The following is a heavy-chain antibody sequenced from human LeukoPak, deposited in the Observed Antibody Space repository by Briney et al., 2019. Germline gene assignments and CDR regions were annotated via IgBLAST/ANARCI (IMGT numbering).Heavy chain of an antibody. CDR2: ISGSGGST. V-gene: IGHV3-23*01. Sequence: GGSLRLSCAASGFTFSSYGMSWVRQAPGKGLEWVSAISGSGGSTYYADSVKGRFTISRDNSKNTLYLQMNSLRAEDTAVYYCAGSTYSGSYLDAFDIWGQGTMVTVSS. CDR3: AGSTYSGSYLDAFDI. J-gene: IGHJ3*02. CDR1: GFTFSSYG. D-gene: IGHD1-26*01.